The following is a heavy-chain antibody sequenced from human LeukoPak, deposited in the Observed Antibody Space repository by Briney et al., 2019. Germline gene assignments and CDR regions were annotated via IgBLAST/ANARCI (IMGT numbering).Heavy chain of an antibody. CDR1: GFTFSDYY. J-gene: IGHJ3*02. V-gene: IGHV3-11*04. Sequence: GGSLRLSCAASGFTFSDYYMSWIRQAPGKGLEWVSYISSSSSTIYNADSVKGRFTISRDNAKNSLYLQMNSLRAEDTAVYYCARGRLRSHAFDIWGQGTKVSVSS. CDR2: ISSSSSTI. CDR3: ARGRLRSHAFDI. D-gene: IGHD5-12*01.